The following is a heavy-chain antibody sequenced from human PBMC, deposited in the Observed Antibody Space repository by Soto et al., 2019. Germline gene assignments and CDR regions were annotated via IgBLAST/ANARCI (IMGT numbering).Heavy chain of an antibody. CDR1: GFTFSNYA. CDR3: AKPNLYCSSTSCYDN. J-gene: IGHJ4*02. V-gene: IGHV3-23*01. Sequence: GGSLRLSCAASGFTFSNYAMSWVRQAPGKGLEWVSVISGSGGRTYYADSVKGRFTISRDNSKNTLYLQMNSLRAEDTAVYYRAKPNLYCSSTSCYDNWGQGTLVTVSS. D-gene: IGHD2-2*01. CDR2: ISGSGGRT.